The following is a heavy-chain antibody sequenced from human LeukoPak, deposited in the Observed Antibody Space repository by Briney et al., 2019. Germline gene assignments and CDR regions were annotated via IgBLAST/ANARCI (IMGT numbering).Heavy chain of an antibody. J-gene: IGHJ3*02. V-gene: IGHV3-33*01. D-gene: IGHD3-10*01. Sequence: PGGSLRLSCAASGFTFSSYGMHWVRQAPGKGLEWVAVIWYDGSNKYYADSVKGRFTISRDNSKNTLYLQMNSLRAEDTAVYYCARDYYGSGSYYNAWAFDIWGQGTMVTVSS. CDR1: GFTFSSYG. CDR2: IWYDGSNK. CDR3: ARDYYGSGSYYNAWAFDI.